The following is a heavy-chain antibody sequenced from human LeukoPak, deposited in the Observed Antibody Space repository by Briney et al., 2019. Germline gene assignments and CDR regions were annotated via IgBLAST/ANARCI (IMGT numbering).Heavy chain of an antibody. V-gene: IGHV4-38-2*02. D-gene: IGHD1-14*01. Sequence: SETLSLTCSVSDYSISSDYYWGWIRQPPGKGLEWIGSIYHSGSTYYNPSLKSRVTISVDTSKNQFSLKLSSVTAADTAVYYCARESLTGYYYYYMDVWGKGTTVTVSS. J-gene: IGHJ6*03. CDR3: ARESLTGYYYYYMDV. CDR1: DYSISSDYY. CDR2: IYHSGST.